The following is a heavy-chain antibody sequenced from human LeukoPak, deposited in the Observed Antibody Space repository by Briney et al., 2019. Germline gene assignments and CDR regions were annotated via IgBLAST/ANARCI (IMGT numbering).Heavy chain of an antibody. CDR1: GFTFSSYA. Sequence: PGGSLRLSCAASGFTFSSYAMSWVRQAPGKGLEWVSAISGSGGSTYYVDSVKGRFTISRDNSKNALYLQMNSLRAEDTAVYYCAKKGPREEYGDYFDYWGQGTLVTVSS. V-gene: IGHV3-23*01. CDR2: ISGSGGST. CDR3: AKKGPREEYGDYFDY. J-gene: IGHJ4*02. D-gene: IGHD4-17*01.